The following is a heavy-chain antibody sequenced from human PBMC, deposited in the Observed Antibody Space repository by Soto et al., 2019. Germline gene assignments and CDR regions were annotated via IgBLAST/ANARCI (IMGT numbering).Heavy chain of an antibody. J-gene: IGHJ3*02. D-gene: IGHD3-22*01. Sequence: QVPLVQSGAEVKKPGSSVKVSCKASGGTFSSYAISWVRQAPGQGLEWMGGIIPIFGTANYAQKFQGRVTITADEXTXXAHRELSSLRSEDTAVYYCARDQLVIVGAPTHFEIWGQGTMVAVSS. CDR2: IIPIFGTA. CDR1: GGTFSSYA. V-gene: IGHV1-69*12. CDR3: ARDQLVIVGAPTHFEI.